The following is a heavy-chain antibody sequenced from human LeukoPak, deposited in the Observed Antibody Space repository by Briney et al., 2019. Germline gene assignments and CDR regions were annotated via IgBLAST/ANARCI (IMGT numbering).Heavy chain of an antibody. D-gene: IGHD6-13*01. CDR2: ISGNGGRT. CDR3: AKAHSISWPYAFDS. V-gene: IGHV3-23*01. CDR1: GFTFSNYA. Sequence: GGSLRLSCAASGFTFSNYAMAWVRQAPGKGLEWVSAISGNGGRTYSADSVQGRFTISRDNSKNTVYLQMDNLRAEDSAMYYCAKAHSISWPYAFDSWGQGTLVTVS. J-gene: IGHJ4*02.